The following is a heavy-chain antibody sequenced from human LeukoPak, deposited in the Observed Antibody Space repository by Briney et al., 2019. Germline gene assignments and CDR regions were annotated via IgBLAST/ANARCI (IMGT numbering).Heavy chain of an antibody. CDR2: ISWNSGSI. V-gene: IGHV3-9*03. D-gene: IGHD3-22*01. CDR3: AKAGSSGYYFDAFDI. CDR1: GFTFDDYA. Sequence: PGGSLRLSCAASGFTFDDYAMHWVRHAPGKGLEWVSGISWNSGSIGYADSVKGRLTISRDNAKNSLYLQMNSLRAEDMALYYCAKAGSSGYYFDAFDIWGQGTMVTVSS. J-gene: IGHJ3*02.